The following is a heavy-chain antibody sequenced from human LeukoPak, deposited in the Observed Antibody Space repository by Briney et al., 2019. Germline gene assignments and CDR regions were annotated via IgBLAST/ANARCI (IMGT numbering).Heavy chain of an antibody. V-gene: IGHV3-48*03. J-gene: IGHJ6*03. CDR2: ISSSGSTI. D-gene: IGHD1-26*01. CDR3: ARWEGYYYYMDV. CDR1: GFTFSSYE. Sequence: GGSLRLSCAASGFTFSSYEMNWVRQAPGKGLEWVSYISSSGSTIYYADSVKGRFTTSRDNAKNSLYLQMSSLRAEDTAVYYCARWEGYYYYMDVWGKGTTVTVSS.